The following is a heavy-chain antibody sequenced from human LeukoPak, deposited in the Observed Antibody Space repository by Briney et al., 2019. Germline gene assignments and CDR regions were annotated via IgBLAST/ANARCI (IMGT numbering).Heavy chain of an antibody. D-gene: IGHD1-1*01. CDR2: VYYTGNT. J-gene: IGHJ3*02. V-gene: IGHV4-59*01. CDR1: GGSISSYY. CDR3: ARRVATTGIYAFDI. Sequence: SETLSLTCTVSGGSISSYYWSWIRQPPGKGLEWIGYVYYTGNTNYNPSLKSRVTISVDTSKIRFSLKLSSVTAADTAVYYCARRVATTGIYAFDIWGQGTMITVSS.